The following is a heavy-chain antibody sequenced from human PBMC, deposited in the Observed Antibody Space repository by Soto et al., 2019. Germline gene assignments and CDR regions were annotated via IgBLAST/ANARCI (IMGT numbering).Heavy chain of an antibody. CDR1: GDTITNNA. Sequence: ASVKASCKASGDTITNNAMHWVRQAPEQRLEWMGWINAGTGSTKYSQKFQGRVTFTRDTSASTAYMDLSSLRSEDTAVYYCAKDSPYSSGWYHYYGMDVWGQGTTVTVSS. V-gene: IGHV1-3*01. J-gene: IGHJ6*02. CDR3: AKDSPYSSGWYHYYGMDV. CDR2: INAGTGST. D-gene: IGHD6-19*01.